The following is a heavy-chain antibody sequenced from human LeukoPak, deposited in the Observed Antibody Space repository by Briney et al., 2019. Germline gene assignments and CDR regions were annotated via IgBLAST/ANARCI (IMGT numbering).Heavy chain of an antibody. J-gene: IGHJ6*04. CDR2: ISYDGSNK. V-gene: IGHV3-30*18. CDR1: GFTFSSYG. D-gene: IGHD4-17*01. Sequence: PGVCLRLSCAASGFTFSSYGMHWVRQAPGKGLEWVAVISYDGSNKYYADSVKGRFTISRDNSKNTLYLQMNSLRAEDTAVYYCAKGGKYYGDYSMDVWGKGTTVTVSS. CDR3: AKGGKYYGDYSMDV.